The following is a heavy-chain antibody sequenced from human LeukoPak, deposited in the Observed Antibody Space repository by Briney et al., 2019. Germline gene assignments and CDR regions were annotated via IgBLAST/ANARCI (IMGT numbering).Heavy chain of an antibody. Sequence: SETLSLTCAVYGGSFSGYYWSWIRQPPGKGLEWIGEINHSGSTNYNPSLKSRVTISVDTSKNQFSLKLSSVTAADTAVYYYARVGYSSSCFDYWGQGTLVTVSS. D-gene: IGHD6-13*01. V-gene: IGHV4-34*01. CDR3: ARVGYSSSCFDY. CDR1: GGSFSGYY. CDR2: INHSGST. J-gene: IGHJ4*02.